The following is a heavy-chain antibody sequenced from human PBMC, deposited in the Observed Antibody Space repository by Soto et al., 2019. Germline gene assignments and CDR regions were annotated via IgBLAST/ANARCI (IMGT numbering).Heavy chain of an antibody. Sequence: GESLKISCKGSGYSFTSYWIGWARQMPGKGLEWMGIIYPGDSDTRYSPSFQGQVTISADKSISTAYLQWSSLKASDTAMYYCARSPRSSGSPRGYGMDVWGQGTTVTVSS. V-gene: IGHV5-51*01. CDR1: GYSFTSYW. J-gene: IGHJ6*02. D-gene: IGHD2-15*01. CDR3: ARSPRSSGSPRGYGMDV. CDR2: IYPGDSDT.